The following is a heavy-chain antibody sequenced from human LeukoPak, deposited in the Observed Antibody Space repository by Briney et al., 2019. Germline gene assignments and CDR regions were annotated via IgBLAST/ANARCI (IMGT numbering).Heavy chain of an antibody. Sequence: GGSLRLSCVASGFTFSSYWMSWVRQAPGKGLEWVANIKQDGSEKYYVDSVKGRFTISRDNAKNSLYLQMNSLRAEDTAVYYCARDVTYYYDSSGYFDSWGQGILVTVSS. CDR3: ARDVTYYYDSSGYFDS. J-gene: IGHJ4*02. V-gene: IGHV3-7*01. CDR2: IKQDGSEK. CDR1: GFTFSSYW. D-gene: IGHD3-22*01.